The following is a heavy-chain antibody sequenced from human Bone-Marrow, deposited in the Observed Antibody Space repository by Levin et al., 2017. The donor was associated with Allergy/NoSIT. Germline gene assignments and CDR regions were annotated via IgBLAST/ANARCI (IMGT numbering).Heavy chain of an antibody. V-gene: IGHV5-51*01. CDR2: IYPGDSDT. J-gene: IGHJ4*02. CDR3: ATAKTELATPFDY. Sequence: GESLKISCKGSGSSFSSYWIGWVRQMPGKGLEWMGIIYPGDSDTRYSPSFQGQVTMSADKSTTTAYLQWSSLKASDSAIYYCATAKTELATPFDYWGQGTRVTVSS. CDR1: GSSFSSYW. D-gene: IGHD6-13*01.